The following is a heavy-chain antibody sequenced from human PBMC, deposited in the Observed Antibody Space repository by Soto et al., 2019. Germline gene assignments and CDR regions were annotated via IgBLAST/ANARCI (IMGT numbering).Heavy chain of an antibody. CDR1: GYTFTSYG. J-gene: IGHJ6*02. CDR3: TLGYCSSTSCDTGYYYYAMDV. Sequence: QVQLVQSGAEVRKPGASVKVSCKASGYTFTSYGITWVRQAPGQGLEWMGWISSYNGNTNYAQKFQGRVTMTTDTSTSTAYMELRSLRSDDTAVYYCTLGYCSSTSCDTGYYYYAMDVWGQGTTVTVSS. V-gene: IGHV1-18*01. CDR2: ISSYNGNT. D-gene: IGHD2-2*02.